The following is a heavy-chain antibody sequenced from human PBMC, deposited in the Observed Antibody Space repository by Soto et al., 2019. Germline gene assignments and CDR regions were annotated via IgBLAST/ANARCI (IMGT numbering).Heavy chain of an antibody. CDR2: IIPIFGTA. J-gene: IGHJ6*02. D-gene: IGHD6-6*01. CDR1: GGTFSSYA. V-gene: IGHV1-69*01. Sequence: QVQLVQSGAEVKKPGSSVKVSCKASGGTFSSYAISWVRQAPGQGLEGMGGIIPIFGTANYAQKFQGRVTSAAEESTSPAYMEVSSLRSVDTAVYYWARDLIAARSEAYYSYGMDVWGQGTTVTVSS. CDR3: ARDLIAARSEAYYSYGMDV.